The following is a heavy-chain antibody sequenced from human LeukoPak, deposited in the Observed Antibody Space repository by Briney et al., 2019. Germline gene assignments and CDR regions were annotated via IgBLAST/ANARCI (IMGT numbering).Heavy chain of an antibody. D-gene: IGHD1-26*01. CDR1: GFTFSSCA. Sequence: GGSLRLSCARSGFTFSSCAMNWVRQAPGKGLEWVSGISGSGGSTYYADSVKGRFTISRDNSKNTLSLQVNSLRAEDTAVYYCAKGIQRSGAYFSEFSIDYWGQGTLVTVSS. J-gene: IGHJ4*02. CDR2: ISGSGGST. CDR3: AKGIQRSGAYFSEFSIDY. V-gene: IGHV3-23*01.